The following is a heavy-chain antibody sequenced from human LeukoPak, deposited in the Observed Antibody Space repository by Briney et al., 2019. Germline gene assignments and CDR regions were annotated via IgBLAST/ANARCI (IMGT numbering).Heavy chain of an antibody. J-gene: IGHJ4*02. CDR3: ARGWWRELLQRHFDY. V-gene: IGHV1-8*03. D-gene: IGHD1-26*01. Sequence: ASVKVSCKASGYTFTSYDINWVRQATGQGLEWVGWMNPNSGNTGYAQKFQGRVTITRNTSISTAYMELSSLRSEDTAVYYCARGWWRELLQRHFDYWGQGTLVTVSS. CDR1: GYTFTSYD. CDR2: MNPNSGNT.